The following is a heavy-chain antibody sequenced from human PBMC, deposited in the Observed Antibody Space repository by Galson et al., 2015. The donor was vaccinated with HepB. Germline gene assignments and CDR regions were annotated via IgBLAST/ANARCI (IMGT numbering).Heavy chain of an antibody. J-gene: IGHJ4*02. Sequence: SVKVSCKASGGTFSTYAISWVRQAPGQGLEWMGGIIPIFVTANYAQKFQGRVTITADESTSTAYMELSSLRSEDTAVYFCAGPAAGQSPWLVEYYFDYWGQGTLVTVSS. V-gene: IGHV1-69*13. CDR2: IIPIFVTA. CDR1: GGTFSTYA. D-gene: IGHD6-6*01. CDR3: AGPAAGQSPWLVEYYFDY.